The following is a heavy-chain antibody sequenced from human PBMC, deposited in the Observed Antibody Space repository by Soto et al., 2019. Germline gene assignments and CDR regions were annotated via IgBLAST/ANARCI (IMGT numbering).Heavy chain of an antibody. CDR3: ASLRFLEWPTPYYYGMDV. V-gene: IGHV4-30-2*01. CDR2: IYHSGST. CDR1: GGSISSGGYS. J-gene: IGHJ6*02. D-gene: IGHD3-3*01. Sequence: SETLSLTCAVSGGSISSGGYSLTWIRQPPGKCLEWIGYIYHSGSTYYNPSLKSRVTISVDSSKDQFSLKLSSVTAADTAVYYCASLRFLEWPTPYYYGMDVWGQGTTVTSP.